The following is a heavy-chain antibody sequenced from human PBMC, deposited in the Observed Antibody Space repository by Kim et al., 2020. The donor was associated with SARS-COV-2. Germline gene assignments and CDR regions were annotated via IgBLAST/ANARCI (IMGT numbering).Heavy chain of an antibody. D-gene: IGHD3-22*01. J-gene: IGHJ4*02. CDR3: ARDPTYSYDSSAYYPKYCFDC. CDR1: GFTFSDYY. V-gene: IGHV3-11*01. Sequence: GGSLRRSCAASGFTFSDYYMIWIRQAPGKGLEWVSYISNRGTIIYYADSVKGRFSISRDNAKNSLYLQLNSLRAEDTAVYYCARDPTYSYDSSAYYPKYCFDCWGQGTLGTVSS. CDR2: ISNRGTII.